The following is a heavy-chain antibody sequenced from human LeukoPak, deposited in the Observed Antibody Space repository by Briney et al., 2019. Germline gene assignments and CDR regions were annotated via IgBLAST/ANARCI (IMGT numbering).Heavy chain of an antibody. Sequence: GGSLRLSCVVSGFTFSSYSMNWVRQAPGKGLEWVSSISSSSRYIHYADSVKGRFTISRDNAKNSLYLQMNSLRAEDTALYYCARLGGDYGDYESAGYWGQGTLVTVSS. V-gene: IGHV3-21*04. CDR3: ARLGGDYGDYESAGY. D-gene: IGHD4-17*01. J-gene: IGHJ4*02. CDR2: ISSSSRYI. CDR1: GFTFSSYS.